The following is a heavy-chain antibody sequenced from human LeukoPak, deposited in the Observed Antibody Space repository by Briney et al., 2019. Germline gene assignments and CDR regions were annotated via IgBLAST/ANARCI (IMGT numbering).Heavy chain of an antibody. CDR3: AKDIYGDYRAAYYYYGMDV. J-gene: IGHJ6*02. CDR2: ISYDGSNK. V-gene: IGHV3-30*18. Sequence: QPGRSLRLSCAASGFTFSSYGMHWVRQAPGKGLEWVAVISYDGSNKYYADSVKGRFTISRDNSKNTLYLQMNSLRAEDTAVYYCAKDIYGDYRAAYYYYGMDVWGQGTTVTVSS. CDR1: GFTFSSYG. D-gene: IGHD4-17*01.